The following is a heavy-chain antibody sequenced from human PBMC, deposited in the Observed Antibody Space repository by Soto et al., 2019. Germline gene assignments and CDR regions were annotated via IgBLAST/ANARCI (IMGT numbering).Heavy chain of an antibody. D-gene: IGHD2-2*01. V-gene: IGHV1-69*01. CDR2: IIPIFGRA. J-gene: IGHJ3*02. Sequence: QVQLVQSGAEVKKPGSSVKVSCKASGGTFSSYAISWVRQAPGQGLEWMGGIIPIFGRANYAQKFQGRVTITADESTSTAYIELNSLRSEDTAVYYCAREEENCSSTSCYPTGGDIWGQGTMVTVSS. CDR1: GGTFSSYA. CDR3: AREEENCSSTSCYPTGGDI.